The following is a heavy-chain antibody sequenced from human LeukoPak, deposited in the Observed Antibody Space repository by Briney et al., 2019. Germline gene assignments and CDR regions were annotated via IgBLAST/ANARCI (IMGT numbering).Heavy chain of an antibody. D-gene: IGHD6-19*01. CDR1: GYTLTELS. J-gene: IGHJ4*02. V-gene: IGHV1-24*01. Sequence: ASVKVSCKVSGYTLTELSMHWVRQAPGKGLEWMGGFDPEDGETIYAQKFRGRVTMTEDTSTDTAYMELSSLRSEDTAVYYCATDMSIAVAGRFDYWGQGTLVTVSS. CDR2: FDPEDGET. CDR3: ATDMSIAVAGRFDY.